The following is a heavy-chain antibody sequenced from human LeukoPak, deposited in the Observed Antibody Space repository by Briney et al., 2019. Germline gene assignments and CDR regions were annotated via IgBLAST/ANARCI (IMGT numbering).Heavy chain of an antibody. CDR3: ARGASSSWYTIGY. CDR2: IYYSGST. D-gene: IGHD6-13*01. V-gene: IGHV4-61*01. Sequence: SGTLSLTCTVSGGSVSSGSYYWSWIRQPPGKGLEWIGYIYYSGSTNYNPSLKSRVTISVDTSKNQFSLKLSSVTAADTAVYYCARGASSSWYTIGYWGQGTLVTVSS. J-gene: IGHJ4*02. CDR1: GGSVSSGSYY.